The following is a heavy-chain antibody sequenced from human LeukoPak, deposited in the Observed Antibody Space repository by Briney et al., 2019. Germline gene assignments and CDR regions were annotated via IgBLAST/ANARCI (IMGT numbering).Heavy chain of an antibody. CDR3: ARVNSSSWYGAFDY. CDR1: GGTFSSYA. CDR2: IIPIFGTA. V-gene: IGHV1-69*13. Sequence: GASVKVSCKASGGTFSSYAISWVRQAPGQGLEWMGGIIPIFGTANYAQKFQGRVTITADESTSTVYMELSSLRSEDTAVYYCARVNSSSWYGAFDYWGQGTLVTVSS. J-gene: IGHJ4*02. D-gene: IGHD6-13*01.